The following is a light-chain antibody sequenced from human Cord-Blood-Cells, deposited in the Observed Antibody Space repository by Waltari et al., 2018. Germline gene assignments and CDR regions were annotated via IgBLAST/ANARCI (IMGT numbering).Light chain of an antibody. CDR1: RSDVGGYNY. CDR2: DVS. Sequence: QSALTQPASVSGSPGQSITISCTGTRSDVGGYNYVPWYQQHPGKAPKLMIYDVSNLPSGVSNRFSGSKSGNTASLTISGLQAEDEADYYCSSYTSSSTYVFGTGTKVTVL. CDR3: SSYTSSSTYV. V-gene: IGLV2-14*03. J-gene: IGLJ1*01.